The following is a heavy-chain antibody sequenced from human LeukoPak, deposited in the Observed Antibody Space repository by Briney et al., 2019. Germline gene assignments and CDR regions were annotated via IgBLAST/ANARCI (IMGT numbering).Heavy chain of an antibody. V-gene: IGHV4-59*01. D-gene: IGHD5-24*01. CDR2: IYYSGST. J-gene: IGHJ4*02. CDR3: ARVWGRDPTGIVDY. CDR1: GGSISSYY. Sequence: SETLSLTCTVSGGSISSYYWSWIRQPPGKGLEWIGYIYYSGSTNYNPSLKSRVTISVDTSKNQFSLELSSVTAADTAVYYCARVWGRDPTGIVDYWGQGTLVTVSS.